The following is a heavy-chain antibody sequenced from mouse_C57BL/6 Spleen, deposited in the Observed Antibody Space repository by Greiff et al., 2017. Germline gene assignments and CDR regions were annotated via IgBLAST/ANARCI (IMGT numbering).Heavy chain of an antibody. CDR3: ARKLGSSYYYAMDY. D-gene: IGHD1-1*01. CDR2: ISSGSSTI. V-gene: IGHV5-17*01. J-gene: IGHJ4*01. Sequence: EVQVVESGGGLVKPGGSLKLSCAASGFTFSDYGMHWVRQAPEKGLEWVAYISSGSSTIYYADTVKGRFTISRDNANNTLFLQMTSLRSEDTAMYYCARKLGSSYYYAMDYWGQGTSVTVSS. CDR1: GFTFSDYG.